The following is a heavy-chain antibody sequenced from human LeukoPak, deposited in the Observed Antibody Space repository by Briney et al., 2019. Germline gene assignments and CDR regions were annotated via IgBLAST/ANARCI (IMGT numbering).Heavy chain of an antibody. Sequence: ASVKVSCKASGYTFTSYDINWVRQATGQGLEWMGWMNPNSGNTGYAQKFQGRVTMTRNTSISTAYMELSSLRSEDTAVYYCARGHCSSTSCYAAYAFDIWGQGTMVTVSS. CDR3: ARGHCSSTSCYAAYAFDI. V-gene: IGHV1-8*01. CDR1: GYTFTSYD. CDR2: MNPNSGNT. D-gene: IGHD2-2*01. J-gene: IGHJ3*02.